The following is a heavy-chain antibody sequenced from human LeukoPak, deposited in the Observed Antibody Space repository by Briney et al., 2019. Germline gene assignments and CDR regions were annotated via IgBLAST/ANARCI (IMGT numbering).Heavy chain of an antibody. CDR3: AREATMILNWFDP. CDR1: GYTFTGYY. D-gene: IGHD3-22*01. CDR2: INPNSGGT. J-gene: IGHJ5*02. Sequence: GASVKVSCKASGYTFTGYYMHWVRQAPGQGLEWMGWINPNSGGTNYAQKFRGRVTMTRDTSISTAYMELSRLRSDDTAVYYCAREATMILNWFDPWGQGTLVTVSS. V-gene: IGHV1-2*02.